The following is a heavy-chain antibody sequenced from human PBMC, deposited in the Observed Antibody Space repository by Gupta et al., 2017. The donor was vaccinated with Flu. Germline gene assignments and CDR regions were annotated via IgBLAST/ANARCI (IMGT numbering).Heavy chain of an antibody. CDR2: INHSGST. J-gene: IGHJ4*02. Sequence: QVQLQQWGAGLLKPSETLSLTCAVYGGSFSGYYWSWIRQPPGKGLEWIGEINHSGSTNYNPSLKSRVTISVDTSKNQFSLKLSSVTAADTAVYYCARGPAADYYDSSGGGLTWYFDYWGQGTLVTVSS. D-gene: IGHD3-22*01. CDR3: ARGPAADYYDSSGGGLTWYFDY. V-gene: IGHV4-34*01. CDR1: GGSFSGYY.